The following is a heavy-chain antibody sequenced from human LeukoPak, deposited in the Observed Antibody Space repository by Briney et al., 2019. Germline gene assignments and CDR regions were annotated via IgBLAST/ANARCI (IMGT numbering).Heavy chain of an antibody. CDR2: INPNSGGT. D-gene: IGHD2-15*01. CDR1: GYTFTSYG. Sequence: GASVKVSCKASGYTFTSYGISWVRQAPGQGLEWMGWINPNSGGTNYAQKFQGRVTMTRDTSISTAYMELSRLRSDDTAVYYCARKPAHPFPNWFDPWGQGTLVTVSS. V-gene: IGHV1-2*02. CDR3: ARKPAHPFPNWFDP. J-gene: IGHJ5*02.